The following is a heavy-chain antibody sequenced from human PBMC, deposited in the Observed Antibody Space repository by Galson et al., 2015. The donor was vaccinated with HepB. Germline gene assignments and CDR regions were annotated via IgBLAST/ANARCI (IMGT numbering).Heavy chain of an antibody. CDR2: ISHDGTHK. CDR1: GFIFSKNA. CDR3: AKDLTGGWSFDY. J-gene: IGHJ4*02. D-gene: IGHD6-19*01. V-gene: IGHV3-30*18. Sequence: SLRLSCAASGFIFSKNAMYWVRQAPGKGLEWVARISHDGTHKDYVDPVEGRFIISRDNSKNTVDLQINNLRIEDTAVYYCAKDLTGGWSFDYWGPGTPVTVSS.